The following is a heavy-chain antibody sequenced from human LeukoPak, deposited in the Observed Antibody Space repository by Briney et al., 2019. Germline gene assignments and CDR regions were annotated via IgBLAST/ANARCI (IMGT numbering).Heavy chain of an antibody. V-gene: IGHV3-48*01. CDR2: IGIDSGNT. Sequence: GGSLRLSCAASGFTFSNYSMKWVRQAPGKGREWISYIGIDSGNTNYADSVKGRFTISGDKAKNSLYLQMNSLRVEDTAVYYCARDYKYAFDNWGQGTLVTVSS. D-gene: IGHD5-24*01. CDR1: GFTFSNYS. J-gene: IGHJ4*02. CDR3: ARDYKYAFDN.